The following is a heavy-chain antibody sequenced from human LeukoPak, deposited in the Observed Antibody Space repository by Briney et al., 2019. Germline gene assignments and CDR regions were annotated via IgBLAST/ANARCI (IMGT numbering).Heavy chain of an antibody. CDR2: INTKGET. CDR3: ATSNDAKIAPFDH. Sequence: SETLSLTCTVSGVSMSAYQWSWVRQSPEKGLEWIGCINTKGETSYNPSLKSRVTTSVDTSKSQFSLRLTSVTAADTAAYYCATSNDAKIAPFDHWGQGAPVTVSS. D-gene: IGHD2-21*01. CDR1: GVSMSAYQ. J-gene: IGHJ4*02. V-gene: IGHV4-4*09.